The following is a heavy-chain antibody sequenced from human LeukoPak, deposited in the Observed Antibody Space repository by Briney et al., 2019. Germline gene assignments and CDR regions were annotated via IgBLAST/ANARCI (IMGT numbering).Heavy chain of an antibody. CDR2: ISYDGSNK. CDR3: AKDQFSPLPHYYYGMDV. D-gene: IGHD3-3*01. J-gene: IGHJ6*02. Sequence: AGGSLRLSCAASGFTFSSFAMHWVRQAPGKGLEWVAVISYDGSNKYYADSVKGRFTISRDNSKNTLYLQMNSLRAEDTAVYYCAKDQFSPLPHYYYGMDVWGQGTTVTVSS. CDR1: GFTFSSFA. V-gene: IGHV3-30-3*01.